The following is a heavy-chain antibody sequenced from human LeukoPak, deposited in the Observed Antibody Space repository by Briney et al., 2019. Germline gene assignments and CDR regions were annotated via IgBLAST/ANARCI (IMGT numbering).Heavy chain of an antibody. CDR1: XFTFXXXG. CDR3: ATLNY. V-gene: IGHV3-30*03. CDR2: ISYDGSNK. D-gene: IGHD3-16*02. J-gene: IGHJ4*02. Sequence: LRLSXXXXXFTFXXXGMHWVRQAPGKGLEWVAVISYDGSNKYYADSVKGRFTISRDNSKNTLYLQMNSLRAEDTAVYYCATLNYWGQGTLVTVSS.